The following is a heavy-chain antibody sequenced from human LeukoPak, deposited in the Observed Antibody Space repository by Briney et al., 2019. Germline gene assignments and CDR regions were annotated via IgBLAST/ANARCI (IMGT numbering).Heavy chain of an antibody. Sequence: AGGSLRLSCAASGFTFSSYDMHWVRQATGKGLEWVSAIGTAGDTYYPGSVKGRFTISRENAKNSLYLQMNSLRAGDTAVYYCARGSVGSSWTPFDYWGQGTVVTVSS. D-gene: IGHD6-13*01. CDR2: IGTAGDT. CDR1: GFTFSSYD. CDR3: ARGSVGSSWTPFDY. J-gene: IGHJ4*02. V-gene: IGHV3-13*01.